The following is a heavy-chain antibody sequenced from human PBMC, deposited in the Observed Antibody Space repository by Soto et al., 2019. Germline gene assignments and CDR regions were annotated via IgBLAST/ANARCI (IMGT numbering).Heavy chain of an antibody. Sequence: LRLSCAASGFNVNSDYMNWVRQTPGKGLEWVASIYSGETTYYADSVRGRFTISSDKSKNTLYFQLSSLRIEDTAVYYCTRDGRGLGRLSLFEYWGQGVLATVSS. CDR3: TRDGRGLGRLSLFEY. D-gene: IGHD2-21*02. CDR1: GFNVNSDY. J-gene: IGHJ4*02. CDR2: IYSGETT. V-gene: IGHV3-53*01.